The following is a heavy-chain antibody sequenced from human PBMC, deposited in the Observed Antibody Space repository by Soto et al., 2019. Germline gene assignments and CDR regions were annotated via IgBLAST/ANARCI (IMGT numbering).Heavy chain of an antibody. V-gene: IGHV5-51*01. Sequence: GESLKISCKGSGYSFTSYWIGWVRQMPGKGLEWMGIIYCGDSDTRYSPSFRGQVTISADKSISTAYLQWSSLETSDTAMYYCARLLGGTDWASFDLWGQGTLVTVSS. D-gene: IGHD3-9*01. CDR3: ARLLGGTDWASFDL. CDR1: GYSFTSYW. CDR2: IYCGDSDT. J-gene: IGHJ4*02.